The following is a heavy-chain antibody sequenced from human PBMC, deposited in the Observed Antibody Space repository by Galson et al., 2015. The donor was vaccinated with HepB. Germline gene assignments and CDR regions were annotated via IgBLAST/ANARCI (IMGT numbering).Heavy chain of an antibody. J-gene: IGHJ4*02. CDR3: AKARYSRGWALRSFDY. D-gene: IGHD6-19*01. V-gene: IGHV3-23*01. CDR1: GFTFSSYA. CDR2: IRCGGSST. Sequence: SLRLSCAASGFTFSSYAMSWVRQAPGKGLEWVAAIRCGGSSTYYADSVKGRFTISRDNSKNTLYLQMNSLRAEDTAVYYCAKARYSRGWALRSFDYWGQGTLVTVSS.